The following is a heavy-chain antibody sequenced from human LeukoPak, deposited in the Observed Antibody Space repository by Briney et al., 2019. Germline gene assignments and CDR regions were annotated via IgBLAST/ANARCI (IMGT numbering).Heavy chain of an antibody. Sequence: ASVKVSCKASGYTFTSYDINWVRQATGQGLEWMGWMNPNSGNTGYAQKFQGRVTMTRNTSISTAYMELSGLRSEDTAVYYCARGHVIQLWDPYYYYGMDVWGQGTTVTVSS. D-gene: IGHD5-18*01. V-gene: IGHV1-8*01. CDR2: MNPNSGNT. J-gene: IGHJ6*02. CDR1: GYTFTSYD. CDR3: ARGHVIQLWDPYYYYGMDV.